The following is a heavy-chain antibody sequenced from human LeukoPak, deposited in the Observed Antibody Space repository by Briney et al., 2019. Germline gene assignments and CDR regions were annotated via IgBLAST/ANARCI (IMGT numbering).Heavy chain of an antibody. CDR2: IYPGDSDT. CDR3: ARPGSAAAGTGGVDY. J-gene: IGHJ4*02. Sequence: GESLKISCKCSGYSFTSYWIGGVRQMPGKGLELMGIIYPGDSDTRYSPSFQGQVTISADKSISPAYLKWSRMKASDTAMYYCARPGSAAAGTGGVDYWGQGTLVTVSS. D-gene: IGHD6-13*01. V-gene: IGHV5-51*01. CDR1: GYSFTSYW.